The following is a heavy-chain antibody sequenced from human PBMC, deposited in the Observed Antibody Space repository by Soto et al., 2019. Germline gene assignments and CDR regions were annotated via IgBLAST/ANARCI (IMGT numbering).Heavy chain of an antibody. V-gene: IGHV3-21*01. CDR3: GRITDYCSSSTCYHPFDY. J-gene: IGHJ4*02. Sequence: GGSLRLSCAASAFTFSTYSMNWVRQAPGKGLEWVASIDSSSVYIYYADSVKGRFTISRDNAKNSLYLQMNSLRAEDPAVYYCGRITDYCSSSTCYHPFDYWGQGTLVTVSS. CDR1: AFTFSTYS. CDR2: IDSSSVYI. D-gene: IGHD2-2*01.